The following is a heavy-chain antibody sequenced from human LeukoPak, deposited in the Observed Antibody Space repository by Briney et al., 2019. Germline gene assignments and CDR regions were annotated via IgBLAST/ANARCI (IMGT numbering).Heavy chain of an antibody. D-gene: IGHD6-19*01. Sequence: ASVNVSCKASVYTFTGYYMHWVRQAPGQGLEWMGWINPNSGGTNYAQKFQGRVTMTRDTSISTAYMELSRLRSDGTAVYYCAIYSSGSGYNWFDPWGQGTLVTVSS. V-gene: IGHV1-2*02. J-gene: IGHJ5*02. CDR1: VYTFTGYY. CDR3: AIYSSGSGYNWFDP. CDR2: INPNSGGT.